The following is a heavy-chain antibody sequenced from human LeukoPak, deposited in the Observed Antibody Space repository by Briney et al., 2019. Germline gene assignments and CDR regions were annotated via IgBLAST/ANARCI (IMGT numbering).Heavy chain of an antibody. CDR2: INPNRGGT. CDR1: VYTFTVYF. J-gene: IGHJ6*02. Sequence: VASVTVSFKSSVYTFTVYFMHWVRQAPGQGLEWMGWINPNRGGTNYAQKFQGRVTMTRDTSISTAYMELSRLRSDDTAVYYCAILTAVPGTSYYGMDVWGQGTTVTVSS. CDR3: AILTAVPGTSYYGMDV. V-gene: IGHV1-2*02. D-gene: IGHD6-19*01.